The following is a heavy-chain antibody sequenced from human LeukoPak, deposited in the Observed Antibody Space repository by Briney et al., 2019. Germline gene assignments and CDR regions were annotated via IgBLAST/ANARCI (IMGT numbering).Heavy chain of an antibody. CDR3: AREGSDWNYYYYMDV. CDR1: GFTFSSYA. J-gene: IGHJ6*03. D-gene: IGHD6-19*01. Sequence: GGSLRLSCAASGFTFSSYAMSWVRQAPGKGLEWVSAISGSGGSTYYADSVKGRFTISRDNAKNSLYLQMNSLKAEDTAVYYCAREGSDWNYYYYMDVWGKGTTVTISS. CDR2: ISGSGGST. V-gene: IGHV3-23*01.